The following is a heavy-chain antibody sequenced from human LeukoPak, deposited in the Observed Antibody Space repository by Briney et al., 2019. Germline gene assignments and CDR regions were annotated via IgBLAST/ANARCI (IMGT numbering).Heavy chain of an antibody. V-gene: IGHV4-59*12. CDR1: GGSISSYY. D-gene: IGHD7-27*01. CDR3: ARDHWDYGMDV. CDR2: IYYSGST. J-gene: IGHJ6*02. Sequence: SETLSLTCTVSGGSISSYYWSWIRQPPGKGLEWIGYIYYSGSTNYNPSLKSRVTISVDTSKNQFSLKLSSVTAADTAVYYCARDHWDYGMDVWGQGTTVTVSS.